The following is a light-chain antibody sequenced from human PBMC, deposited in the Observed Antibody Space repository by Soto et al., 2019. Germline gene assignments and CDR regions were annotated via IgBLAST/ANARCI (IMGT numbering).Light chain of an antibody. Sequence: EIVMTQSPATLSVSPGDRATLSCRASQSVDNDLAWYQQEPGQPPRLLIYGASTRATGIPARFSGSGSGTEFTLTITSLQSEDFAVYYCHQYNTWPRTFGQGTKVDIK. CDR3: HQYNTWPRT. CDR2: GAS. CDR1: QSVDND. V-gene: IGKV3-15*01. J-gene: IGKJ1*01.